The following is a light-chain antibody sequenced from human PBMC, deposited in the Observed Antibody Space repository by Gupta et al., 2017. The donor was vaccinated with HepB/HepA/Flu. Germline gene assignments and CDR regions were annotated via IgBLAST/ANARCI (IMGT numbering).Light chain of an antibody. V-gene: IGLV3-19*01. Sequence: SSELTQDSAVSVALGQTVRITCQGDSLRTYHANWYQQKPGQAPQLVIFGKDNRPSGIPDRFSCSSSGNTASLTITGAQAEDEADYYCHSRYSNNNHRVFGGGTKLTVL. CDR1: SLRTYH. J-gene: IGLJ2*01. CDR3: HSRYSNNNHRV. CDR2: GKD.